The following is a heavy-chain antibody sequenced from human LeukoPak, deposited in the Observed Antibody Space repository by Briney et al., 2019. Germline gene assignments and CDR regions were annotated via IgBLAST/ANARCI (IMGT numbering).Heavy chain of an antibody. J-gene: IGHJ4*02. CDR3: AQRGGLDF. Sequence: GGSLRLSCAASGFTFRSFAMHWVRQAPGKGLEWVAVISHDGSNKYHADSVKGRFTISRDNSKNTLYLQMNSLRAEDTAVYYCAQRGGLDFWGQGTLVPVSS. CDR2: ISHDGSNK. V-gene: IGHV3-30*04. CDR1: GFTFRSFA. D-gene: IGHD3-16*01.